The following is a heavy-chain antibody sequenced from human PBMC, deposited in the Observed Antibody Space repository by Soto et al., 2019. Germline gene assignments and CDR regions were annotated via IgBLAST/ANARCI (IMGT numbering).Heavy chain of an antibody. Sequence: HPGGSLRLSCAASGFPFSTYGMHWVRQAPGKGLEWVALMSFDANNKYYADSVKGRFTVSRDNSRNTLYLQMNSLRAEDTAVYYCAKVAQGDPLISDYGMDVWGQGTTVTVSS. CDR1: GFPFSTYG. D-gene: IGHD2-21*02. CDR2: MSFDANNK. J-gene: IGHJ6*02. CDR3: AKVAQGDPLISDYGMDV. V-gene: IGHV3-30*18.